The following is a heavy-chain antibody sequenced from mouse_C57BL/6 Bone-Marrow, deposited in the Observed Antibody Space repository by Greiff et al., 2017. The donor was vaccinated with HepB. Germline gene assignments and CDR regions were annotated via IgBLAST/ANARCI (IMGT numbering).Heavy chain of an antibody. Sequence: VQLVESGAELAKPGASVKLSCKASGYTFTSYWMHWVKQRPGQGLEWIGYINPSSGYTKYNQKFKDKATLTADKSSSTAYMQLSSLTYEDSAVYYCAKDSNLPAWFAYWGQGTLVTVSA. J-gene: IGHJ3*01. V-gene: IGHV1-7*01. D-gene: IGHD4-1*01. CDR3: AKDSNLPAWFAY. CDR1: GYTFTSYW. CDR2: INPSSGYT.